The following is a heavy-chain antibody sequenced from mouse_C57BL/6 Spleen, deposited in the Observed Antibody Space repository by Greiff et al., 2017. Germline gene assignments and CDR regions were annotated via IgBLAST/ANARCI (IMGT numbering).Heavy chain of an antibody. CDR2: IRNKANGYTT. J-gene: IGHJ4*01. CDR3: ARHGYYAMDY. Sequence: EVMLVESGGGLVQPGGSLSLSCAASGFTFTAYYMSWVRQPPGKALEWLGFIRNKANGYTTEYSASVKGRFTISRDNSQSILYLQMNALRAEDSATYYCARHGYYAMDYWGQGTSVTVSS. CDR1: GFTFTAYY. V-gene: IGHV7-3*01.